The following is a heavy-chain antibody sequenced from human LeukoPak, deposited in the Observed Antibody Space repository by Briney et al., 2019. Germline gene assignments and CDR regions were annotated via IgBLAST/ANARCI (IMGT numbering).Heavy chain of an antibody. CDR2: INPNTGDT. CDR3: ARVSHGDDWYFAL. D-gene: IGHD4-17*01. V-gene: IGHV1-2*02. CDR1: GYTFTGYY. J-gene: IGHJ2*01. Sequence: ASVKVSCKASGYTFTGYYMHWVRQAPGQGLEWMGWINPNTGDTNFAQNFQGRVTMTRDTSISTAYMELSRLTSDDTAVYYCARVSHGDDWYFALWGRGTLVTVSS.